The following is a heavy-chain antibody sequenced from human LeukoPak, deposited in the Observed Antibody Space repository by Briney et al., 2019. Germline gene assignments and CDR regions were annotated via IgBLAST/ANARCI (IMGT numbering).Heavy chain of an antibody. CDR3: AKLTSASGAYGVDV. D-gene: IGHD3-10*01. Sequence: PGGSLRLSCAASGFTFSSYAMSWVRQAPGKGLEWVSTISGSGGSKHYADSVEGRFTISRYNSKNTVYLQMNSLRAEDTAIYYCAKLTSASGAYGVDVWGQGTTVTVSS. CDR1: GFTFSSYA. J-gene: IGHJ6*02. CDR2: ISGSGGSK. V-gene: IGHV3-23*01.